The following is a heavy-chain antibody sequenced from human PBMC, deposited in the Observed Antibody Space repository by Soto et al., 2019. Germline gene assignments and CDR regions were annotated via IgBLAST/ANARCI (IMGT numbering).Heavy chain of an antibody. J-gene: IGHJ6*03. Sequence: VQLVESGGGLVKPGGSLRLSCAASGFTFSSYSMNWVRQAPGKGLEWVSSISSSSSYIYYADSVKGRFTISRDNAKNSLYLQMNSLRAEDTAVYYCARGYCSSTSCYLVEYYYYYYMDVWGKGTTVTVSS. CDR2: ISSSSSYI. CDR3: ARGYCSSTSCYLVEYYYYYYMDV. D-gene: IGHD2-2*01. CDR1: GFTFSSYS. V-gene: IGHV3-21*01.